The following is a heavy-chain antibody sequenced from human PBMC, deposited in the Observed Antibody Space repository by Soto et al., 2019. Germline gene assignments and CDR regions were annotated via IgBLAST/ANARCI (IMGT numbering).Heavy chain of an antibody. CDR2: ISSSGSYI. Sequence: NPXGSLVRACAASGFTFSSDTMNWVRQAPGKGLEWVSSISSSGSYIYYADSVKGRFTISRDNAKKSLYLQMNSLRAEDTAVYYCARDRPMAFDPWGQGTLVTVYS. CDR1: GFTFSSDT. V-gene: IGHV3-21*01. J-gene: IGHJ5*02. CDR3: ARDRPMAFDP.